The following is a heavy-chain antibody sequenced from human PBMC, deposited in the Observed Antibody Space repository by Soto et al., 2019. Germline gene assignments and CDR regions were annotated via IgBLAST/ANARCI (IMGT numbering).Heavy chain of an antibody. CDR1: GDSVSSISVT. Sequence: SQTLSLTSAISGDSVSSISVTWNWIRQSPSRGLEWLGRTYYRSKWYNDYAESVKSRITINPDTSKNQFSLHLNSVTPEDTAVYYCVRLIGNSWLDFWGQGTLVTVSS. J-gene: IGHJ5*01. V-gene: IGHV6-1*01. CDR2: TYYRSKWYN. D-gene: IGHD1-26*01. CDR3: VRLIGNSWLDF.